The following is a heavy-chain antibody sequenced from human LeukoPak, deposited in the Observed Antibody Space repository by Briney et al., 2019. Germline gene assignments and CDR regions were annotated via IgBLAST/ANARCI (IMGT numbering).Heavy chain of an antibody. V-gene: IGHV3-30*02. CDR3: ARGGVVGAHLIFLL. D-gene: IGHD2-15*01. CDR2: IRYDGSNE. J-gene: IGHJ4*02. CDR1: GFTFSSYG. Sequence: GGSLRLSCAASGFTFSSYGMHWVRQAPGKGLEWVAFIRYDGSNEYYADSVKGRFTIFRDNSKNTLYLQMNSLGAEDTAVYYCARGGVVGAHLIFLLRGQGSLVTVSS.